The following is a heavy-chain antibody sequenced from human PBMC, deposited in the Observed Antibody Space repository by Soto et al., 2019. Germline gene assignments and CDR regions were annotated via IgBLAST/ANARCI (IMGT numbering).Heavy chain of an antibody. Sequence: SETLSLTCAVYGGSFSGYYWSWIRQPPGKGLEWIGEINHGGSSNYNPSLKSRVTISVDTSKNQFPLKLSSVTAADTAVYYCAREYTTTGTTDFDIWGQGTMVTVSS. D-gene: IGHD1-1*01. CDR1: GGSFSGYY. V-gene: IGHV4-34*01. CDR2: INHGGSS. CDR3: AREYTTTGTTDFDI. J-gene: IGHJ3*02.